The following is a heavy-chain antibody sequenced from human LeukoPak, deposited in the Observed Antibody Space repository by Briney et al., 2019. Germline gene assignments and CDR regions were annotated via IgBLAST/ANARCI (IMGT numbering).Heavy chain of an antibody. CDR2: ISYDGSNK. Sequence: GGSLRLSCAASGFTFSSYAMHWVRQAPGKGLEWVAVISYDGSNKYYADSVKGRFTISRDNSKNTLYLQMNSLRAEDTAVYYCARARIQLWHQTGGYRGQGTLVTVSS. CDR3: ARARIQLWHQTGGY. D-gene: IGHD5-18*01. V-gene: IGHV3-30-3*01. J-gene: IGHJ4*02. CDR1: GFTFSSYA.